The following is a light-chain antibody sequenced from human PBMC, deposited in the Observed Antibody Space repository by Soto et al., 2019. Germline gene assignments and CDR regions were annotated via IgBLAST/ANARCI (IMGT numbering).Light chain of an antibody. J-gene: IGLJ3*02. V-gene: IGLV1-44*01. Sequence: QSVLTHPPSASGTPGQRVTISCSGSSSNIGSHTVNWYQQLPGTAPKLLLFNNNQRPSGVPDRFSGSKSASSASLAISGLQSDDEADYYCAVWDDSLYGVVFGGGTKVTVL. CDR1: SSNIGSHT. CDR3: AVWDDSLYGVV. CDR2: NNN.